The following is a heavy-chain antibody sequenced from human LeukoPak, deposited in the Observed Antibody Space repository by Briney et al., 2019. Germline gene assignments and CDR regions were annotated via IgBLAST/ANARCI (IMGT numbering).Heavy chain of an antibody. CDR2: ISYDGSNK. D-gene: IGHD5-12*01. CDR1: GFTFSSYG. Sequence: GGSLRLSCAASGFTFSSYGMHWVRQAPGKGLEWVAVISYDGSNKYYADSVKGRFTISRDNSKNTLYLQMNSLRAEDTAVYYCARLAFSGYDPNLFDYWGQGTQVTVSS. CDR3: ARLAFSGYDPNLFDY. V-gene: IGHV3-30*03. J-gene: IGHJ4*02.